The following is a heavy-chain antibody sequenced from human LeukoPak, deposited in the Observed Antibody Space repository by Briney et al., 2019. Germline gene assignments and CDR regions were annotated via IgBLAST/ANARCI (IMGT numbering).Heavy chain of an antibody. V-gene: IGHV3-23*01. CDR2: ISGSGGST. D-gene: IGHD3-10*01. Sequence: GGSLRLSCAASGFTFSSYGMSWVRQAPGKGLEWVSGISGSGGSTYYADSVKGRFTISRDKSKNTLYLQMNSLRAEDAAVYYCAKDLSPAFYGLGSHPPIDAFDMWGQGTMVTVSS. J-gene: IGHJ3*02. CDR1: GFTFSSYG. CDR3: AKDLSPAFYGLGSHPPIDAFDM.